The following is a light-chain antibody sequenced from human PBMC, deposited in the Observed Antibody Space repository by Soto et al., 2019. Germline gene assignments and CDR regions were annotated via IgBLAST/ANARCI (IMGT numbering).Light chain of an antibody. CDR1: QSVSSSY. V-gene: IGKV3-20*01. CDR2: GAS. Sequence: EIVLTQSPGTLSLSPGERATLSCRASQSVSSSYLAWYQQKPGQAPRLLIYGASSRATGIPDRFSGSGSGTDFTLTISRLEPEDLAVYDWQQYGTPLTFGGGTKVEIK. J-gene: IGKJ4*01. CDR3: QQYGTPLT.